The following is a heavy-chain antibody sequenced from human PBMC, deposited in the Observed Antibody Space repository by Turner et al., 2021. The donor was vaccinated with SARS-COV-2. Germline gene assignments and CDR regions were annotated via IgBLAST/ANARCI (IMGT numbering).Heavy chain of an antibody. Sequence: KVSGYSLTELSMHWVRQAPGKGLEWMGGFDPEDGETIYAQKFQGRVTITEDTSTDTAYMELSSLRSEDTAVYYCATGVAVAGTPSEYYYYYGMDVWGQGTTVTVSS. J-gene: IGHJ6*02. D-gene: IGHD6-19*01. CDR1: GYSLTELS. CDR3: ATGVAVAGTPSEYYYYYGMDV. CDR2: FDPEDGET. V-gene: IGHV1-24*01.